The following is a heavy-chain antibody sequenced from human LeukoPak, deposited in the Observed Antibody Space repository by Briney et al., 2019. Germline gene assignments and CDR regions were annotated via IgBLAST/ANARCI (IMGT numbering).Heavy chain of an antibody. D-gene: IGHD3-16*02. J-gene: IGHJ4*02. CDR3: TGGYDYVWGSYRPN. Sequence: GGSLKLSCAASGFTFSGSAMHWVRQASGKGLEWVGRIRSKANSYATAYAASVKGRFTISRDDPKNTAYLQMNSLKTEDTAVYYCTGGYDYVWGSYRPNWGQGTLVTVSS. CDR2: IRSKANSYAT. CDR1: GFTFSGSA. V-gene: IGHV3-73*01.